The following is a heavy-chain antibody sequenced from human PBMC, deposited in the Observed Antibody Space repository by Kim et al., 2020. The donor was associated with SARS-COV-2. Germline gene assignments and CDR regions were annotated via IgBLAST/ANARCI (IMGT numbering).Heavy chain of an antibody. CDR1: GFTFSSYG. Sequence: GGSLRLSCAASGFTFSSYGMHWVRQAPGKGLEWVAVISYDGSNKYYAYSVKGRFTISRDNSKNTLYLQMNSLRAEDTAVYYCAKDQDTAMVFGNLDYWGQGTLVTVSS. D-gene: IGHD5-18*01. V-gene: IGHV3-30*18. J-gene: IGHJ4*02. CDR2: ISYDGSNK. CDR3: AKDQDTAMVFGNLDY.